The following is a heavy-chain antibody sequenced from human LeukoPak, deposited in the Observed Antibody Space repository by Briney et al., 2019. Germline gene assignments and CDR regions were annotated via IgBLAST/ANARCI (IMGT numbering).Heavy chain of an antibody. V-gene: IGHV1-58*02. Sequence: GTSVKVSFKSSGFTFSSSAMQWVRQARGQRLEWMGWIVVGSGNTNYAQKFQERVTITRDMSTSTAYMELSSLRSEDTAVYYCAAGRYFDLVDYWGQGTLVIVSS. CDR1: GFTFSSSA. D-gene: IGHD3-9*01. CDR2: IVVGSGNT. J-gene: IGHJ4*02. CDR3: AAGRYFDLVDY.